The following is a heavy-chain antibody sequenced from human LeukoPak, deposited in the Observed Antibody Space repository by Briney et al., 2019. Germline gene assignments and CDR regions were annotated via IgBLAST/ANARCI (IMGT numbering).Heavy chain of an antibody. V-gene: IGHV4-61*02. D-gene: IGHD3-22*01. Sequence: PSETLSLTCTVSGGSISSGSYYWSWIRQPAGKGLEWIGRIYTSGTTNSNPSLKSRVTISVDTSKNQFSLKLSSVTAADTAVYYCAREYYDSNKAPAFDIWGQGTMVTVS. J-gene: IGHJ3*02. CDR3: AREYYDSNKAPAFDI. CDR1: GGSISSGSYY. CDR2: IYTSGTT.